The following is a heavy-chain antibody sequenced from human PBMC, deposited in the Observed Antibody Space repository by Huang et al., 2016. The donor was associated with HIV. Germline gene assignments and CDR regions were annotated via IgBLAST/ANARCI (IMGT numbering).Heavy chain of an antibody. Sequence: EEHLVASGGGLVQPGGSLRLSCEASGFKFSNYWMQWVRQAPGKGLMWVSRIKIDGRTTDDADSVKGRFTISRDNAKNTLYLQMSSLTAEDTAIYYCARAGGFEIWGQGTVVTVSS. CDR3: ARAGGFEI. CDR1: GFKFSNYW. V-gene: IGHV3-74*01. D-gene: IGHD2-15*01. J-gene: IGHJ3*02. CDR2: IKIDGRTT.